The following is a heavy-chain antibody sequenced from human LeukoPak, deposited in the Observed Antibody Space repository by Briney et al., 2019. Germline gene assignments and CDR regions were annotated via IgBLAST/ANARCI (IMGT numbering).Heavy chain of an antibody. V-gene: IGHV3-30*18. CDR2: ISYDGSNK. CDR3: AKDLEYQLLSEESLFDY. Sequence: GGSLRLSCAASGFTFSSYGMHWVRQAPGKGLEWVAVISYDGSNKYYADSVKGRFTISRDNSKNTLYLQMNSLRAEDTALYYCAKDLEYQLLSEESLFDYWGQGTLVTVSS. D-gene: IGHD2-2*01. J-gene: IGHJ4*02. CDR1: GFTFSSYG.